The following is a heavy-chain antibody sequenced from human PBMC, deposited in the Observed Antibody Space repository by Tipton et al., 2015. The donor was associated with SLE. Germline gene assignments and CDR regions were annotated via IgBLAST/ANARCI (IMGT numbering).Heavy chain of an antibody. CDR2: IYYSGST. D-gene: IGHD3/OR15-3a*01. V-gene: IGHV4-59*11. J-gene: IGHJ4*02. Sequence: TLSLTCTVSGASITSHYWSWIRQPPGKGLEWIGYIYYSGSTNYHPSLRGRGTISVDTSKNQFSLKLNSVTAADTAVYYCARRDFWTVYFDYWGEGTLVAVCS. CDR3: ARRDFWTVYFDY. CDR1: GASITSHY.